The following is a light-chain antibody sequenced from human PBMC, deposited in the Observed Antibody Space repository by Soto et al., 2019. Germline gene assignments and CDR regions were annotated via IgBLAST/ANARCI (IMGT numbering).Light chain of an antibody. J-gene: IGKJ2*01. CDR2: KAS. V-gene: IGKV1-5*03. CDR1: QSISTW. CDR3: PQYHNYLYT. Sequence: QIKQSPTTLSASVGDRVTITCRASQSISTWLAWYQQKPGKAPKLLIYKASSLETVVPSRFSVSGSGTKFTLKISILQPDDFATYYCPQYHNYLYTFGQGTKLEI.